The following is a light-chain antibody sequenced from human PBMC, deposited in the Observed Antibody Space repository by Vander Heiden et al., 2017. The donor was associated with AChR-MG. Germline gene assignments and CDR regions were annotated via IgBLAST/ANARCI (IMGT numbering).Light chain of an antibody. V-gene: IGLV1-51*02. CDR3: GAWDSARSAGV. CDR1: FSNVWNNY. J-gene: IGLJ3*02. CDR2: ENN. Sequence: QSVLTQPPSVSAPPSPPVTISCSGSFSNVWNNYVSWYQHLPGTAPRLLIYENNKRPSGIPDRFSGSKSGTSATLGIIGLQTGDEADYYCGAWDSARSAGVFGGGTKVTVL.